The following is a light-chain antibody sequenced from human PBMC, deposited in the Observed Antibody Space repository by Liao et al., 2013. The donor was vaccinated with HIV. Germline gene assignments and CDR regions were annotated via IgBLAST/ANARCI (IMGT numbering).Light chain of an antibody. CDR2: QDN. Sequence: SYELTQPPSVSVSPGQTASITCSGYKLGDKYACWYQQKPGHSPVLVIYQDNKRPSGIPERFSGSNSGNTATLTISGTQAMDEADYYCQAWDISARVFGGGTKLTVL. CDR3: QAWDISARV. V-gene: IGLV3-1*01. J-gene: IGLJ2*01. CDR1: KLGDKY.